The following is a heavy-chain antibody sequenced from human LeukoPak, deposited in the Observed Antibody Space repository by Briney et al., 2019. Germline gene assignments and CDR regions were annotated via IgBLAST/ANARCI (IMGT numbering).Heavy chain of an antibody. D-gene: IGHD2-21*02. CDR2: ISYDGSNK. CDR1: GFTLRRYA. CDR3: ARWWSLLFSGAFDI. V-gene: IGHV3-30-3*02. J-gene: IGHJ3*02. Sequence: GGSLRLACAAAGFTLRRYAMGGVGRAPGKGVGGGAGISYDGSNKYYAASLKGRFTISSDNSKPTPSLQMTSLRAEDPAVYYSARWWSLLFSGAFDIWGQGTMVTVSS.